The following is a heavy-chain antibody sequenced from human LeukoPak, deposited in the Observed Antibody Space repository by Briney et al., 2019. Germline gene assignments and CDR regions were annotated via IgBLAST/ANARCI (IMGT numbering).Heavy chain of an antibody. CDR1: GFTFSSFA. J-gene: IGHJ4*02. V-gene: IGHV3-23*01. D-gene: IGHD4-17*01. Sequence: GSLRLSCAASGFTFSSFAMSWVLQAPGKGLEWVSVITGSGGDTNSADSVKGRFTISRDNSENTLFLQMGSLRVEDTAVYYCAKNLRSRSHYGIDYWGQGTLVTVSS. CDR2: ITGSGGDT. CDR3: AKNLRSRSHYGIDY.